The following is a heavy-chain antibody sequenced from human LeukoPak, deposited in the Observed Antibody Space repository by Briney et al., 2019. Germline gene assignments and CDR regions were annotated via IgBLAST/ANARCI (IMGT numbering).Heavy chain of an antibody. Sequence: GTSVKVSCKASGYTFTSYDINWVRQATGQGLEWMGWMNPNSGNTGYAQKFQGRVTMTRNTSISTAYMELSSLRSEDTAVYYCAKVRDYYDSSGYTDAFDIWGQGTMVTVSS. CDR2: MNPNSGNT. D-gene: IGHD3-22*01. V-gene: IGHV1-8*01. CDR3: AKVRDYYDSSGYTDAFDI. J-gene: IGHJ3*02. CDR1: GYTFTSYD.